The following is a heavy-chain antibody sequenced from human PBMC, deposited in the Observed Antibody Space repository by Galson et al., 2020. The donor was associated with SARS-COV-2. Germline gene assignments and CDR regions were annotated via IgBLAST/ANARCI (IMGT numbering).Heavy chain of an antibody. J-gene: IGHJ6*02. CDR1: GGSISSYY. CDR2: IYYSGST. D-gene: IGHD3-22*01. V-gene: IGHV4-59*08. CDR3: ARQSTTPIITMIVGPGVMDV. Sequence: ETSETLSLTCTVSGGSISSYYWSWIRQPPGKGLEWIGYIYYSGSTNYNPSLKSRVTISVDTSKNQFSLKLSSVTAADTAVYYCARQSTTPIITMIVGPGVMDVWGQGTTVTVSS.